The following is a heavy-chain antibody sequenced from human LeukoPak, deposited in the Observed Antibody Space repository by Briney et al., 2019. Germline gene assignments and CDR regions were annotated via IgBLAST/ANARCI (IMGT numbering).Heavy chain of an antibody. J-gene: IGHJ5*02. D-gene: IGHD5-18*01. V-gene: IGHV3-30*02. Sequence: PGGSLRLSCAASGFTFSSYGMHWVRQAPGKGLEWVAFMRYDGSNKYYADSVKGRFTISRDNSKNTLYLQMNSLRAEDTAVYYCAKDWLKDTSMVGLQGGFDPWGQGTLVTVSS. CDR1: GFTFSSYG. CDR3: AKDWLKDTSMVGLQGGFDP. CDR2: MRYDGSNK.